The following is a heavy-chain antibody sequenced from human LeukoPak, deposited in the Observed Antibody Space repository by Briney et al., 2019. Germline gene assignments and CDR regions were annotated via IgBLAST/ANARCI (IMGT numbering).Heavy chain of an antibody. Sequence: ASVKVSCKASGYTFTSYGISWVRQAPGQGLEWMGWISAYNGNTNYAQKLQGRVTMTTDTSTSTDYMELRSLRSDDTAVYYCARLKGSYAAFDIWGQGTMVTVSS. D-gene: IGHD1-26*01. CDR2: ISAYNGNT. V-gene: IGHV1-18*01. CDR3: ARLKGSYAAFDI. CDR1: GYTFTSYG. J-gene: IGHJ3*02.